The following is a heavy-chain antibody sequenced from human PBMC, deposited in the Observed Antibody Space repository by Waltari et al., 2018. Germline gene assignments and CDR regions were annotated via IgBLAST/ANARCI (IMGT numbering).Heavy chain of an antibody. V-gene: IGHV1-2*06. Sequence: QLKLVQSGAEVKKPGASVRVSCKAPGYPFTKYYIPWVRQAPGQGLEWMGRINPKSGDANYTQPFQGRVIMTRDTSINTAYLEVTGLTSDDTAIFYCATANILGIGTFDYWGQGTLVSVSS. CDR3: ATANILGIGTFDY. J-gene: IGHJ4*02. CDR2: INPKSGDA. D-gene: IGHD1-1*01. CDR1: GYPFTKYY.